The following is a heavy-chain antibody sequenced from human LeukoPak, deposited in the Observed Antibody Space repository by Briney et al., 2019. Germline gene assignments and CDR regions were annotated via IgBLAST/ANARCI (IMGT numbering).Heavy chain of an antibody. CDR3: ARGEGELLSGGIDY. CDR2: IYYSGST. D-gene: IGHD1-26*01. Sequence: SETLSLTCTVSGGSISSGDYYWSWIRQPPGKGLEWIGYIYYSGSTYYNPSLKSRVTISVDTSKNQFSLKLSSVTAADTAVYYCARGEGELLSGGIDYWGQGTLVTVSS. CDR1: GGSISSGDYY. V-gene: IGHV4-30-4*01. J-gene: IGHJ4*02.